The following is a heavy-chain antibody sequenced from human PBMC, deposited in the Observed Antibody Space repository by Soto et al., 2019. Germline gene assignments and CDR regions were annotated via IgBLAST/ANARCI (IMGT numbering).Heavy chain of an antibody. D-gene: IGHD6-13*01. CDR2: IKQDGSEK. V-gene: IGHV3-7*05. J-gene: IGHJ4*02. CDR3: ARGQQMVY. CDR1: GFTFSSYW. Sequence: EVQLVESGGGLVQPGGSLRLSCAAYGFTFSSYWMSWVRQAPGKGLEWVANIKQDGSEKNYVDSVKGRFTISSDNAKNSLYLQMNSLRAEDTAVYYCARGQQMVYWGQGPLVTVSS.